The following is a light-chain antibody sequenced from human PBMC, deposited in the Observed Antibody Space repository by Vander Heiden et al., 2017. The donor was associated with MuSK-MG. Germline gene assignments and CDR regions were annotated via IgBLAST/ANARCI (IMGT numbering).Light chain of an antibody. CDR1: QSVLYSSNNKNY. CDR2: WAS. CDR3: QQYESTPWT. V-gene: IGKV4-1*01. Sequence: DIVMTQSPDSLAVSLGERATINCKSSQSVLYSSNNKNYLAWYQQKPVQPPKLLIYWASTRESGVPDRFSGSGSGTDFTLTISSLQAEDVAVYYCQQYESTPWTFGQGTKVEIK. J-gene: IGKJ1*01.